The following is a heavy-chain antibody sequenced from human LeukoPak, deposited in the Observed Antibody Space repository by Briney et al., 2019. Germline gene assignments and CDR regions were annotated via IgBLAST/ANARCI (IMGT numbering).Heavy chain of an antibody. D-gene: IGHD5-12*01. Sequence: SETLSLTCTVSGGSISSGDYYWSWIRQPPGKGLEWIGYIYYSGSTYYNPSLKSRVTISVDTSKNQFSLKLSSVTAADTAVYYCARGGYRILYGMDVWGQGTTVTVSS. J-gene: IGHJ6*02. CDR2: IYYSGST. CDR3: ARGGYRILYGMDV. CDR1: GGSISSGDYY. V-gene: IGHV4-30-4*01.